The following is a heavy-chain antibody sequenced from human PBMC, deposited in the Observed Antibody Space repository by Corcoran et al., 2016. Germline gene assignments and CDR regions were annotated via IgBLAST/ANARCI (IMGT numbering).Heavy chain of an antibody. V-gene: IGHV3-30*03. CDR3: ARDNRRWAFDY. CDR2: ISDDGSNK. Sequence: QVQLVESGGGVVQPGRSLRLSCAASGFTFSRNGVHWVRQAPGKGLEWVAVISDDGSNKYYTESVKGRFTISRDDSKNTLHLQMNSLRPEDTAVYYCARDNRRWAFDYWGQGTLVTVPS. CDR1: GFTFSRNG. J-gene: IGHJ4*02.